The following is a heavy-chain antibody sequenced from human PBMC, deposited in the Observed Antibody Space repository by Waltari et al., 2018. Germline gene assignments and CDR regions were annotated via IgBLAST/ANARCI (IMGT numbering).Heavy chain of an antibody. V-gene: IGHV4-34*01. D-gene: IGHD1-1*01. J-gene: IGHJ5*02. CDR1: GGSFSGYY. CDR3: ARDETGTYNWFDP. Sequence: QVQLQQWGAGLLKPSETLSLTCAVYGGSFSGYYWSWIRQPPGKGLEWIGEINHSGSTNYNPSLKSRVTISVDTSKNQFSLKLSSVTAADTAVDYCARDETGTYNWFDPWGQETLVTVSS. CDR2: INHSGST.